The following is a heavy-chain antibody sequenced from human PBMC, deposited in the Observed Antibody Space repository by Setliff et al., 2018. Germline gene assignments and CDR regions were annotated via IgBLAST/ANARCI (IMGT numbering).Heavy chain of an antibody. Sequence: ASVKVSCKASGGTFSSYAISWVRQAPGQGLEWMGGIIPIFGTANYAQKFQGRVTITPDESTSTAYMDLSSLRSEDTAVYYCARDGDNYYDSSGYYLNHAFDIWGQGKMVTVSS. J-gene: IGHJ3*02. CDR3: ARDGDNYYDSSGYYLNHAFDI. CDR1: GGTFSSYA. D-gene: IGHD3-22*01. V-gene: IGHV1-69*13. CDR2: IIPIFGTA.